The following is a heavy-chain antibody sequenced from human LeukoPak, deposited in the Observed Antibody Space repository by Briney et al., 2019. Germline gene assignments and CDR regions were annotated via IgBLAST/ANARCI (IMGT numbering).Heavy chain of an antibody. CDR2: IYSGGST. CDR1: GFTVSSNY. Sequence: GSLRLSCAASGFTVSSNYMSWVRQAPGKGLEWVSVIYSGGSTYYADSVKGRFTISRDNSKNTLYLQMNSLRAEDTAVYYCASPYYGSGSYDAFDIWGQGTMVTVSS. CDR3: ASPYYGSGSYDAFDI. V-gene: IGHV3-53*01. J-gene: IGHJ3*02. D-gene: IGHD3-10*01.